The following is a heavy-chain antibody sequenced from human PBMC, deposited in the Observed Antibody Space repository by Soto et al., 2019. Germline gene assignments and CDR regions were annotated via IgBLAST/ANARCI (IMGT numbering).Heavy chain of an antibody. CDR1: GFTVSSNY. D-gene: IGHD2-15*01. CDR2: IYSGGST. J-gene: IGHJ4*02. Sequence: PGGSLRLSCAASGFTVSSNYMSWVRQAPGKGLEWVSVIYSGGSTYYADSVKGRFTISRHNSKNTLYLQMNSLRAEDTAVYYCARVGGFCSGGGCYDILAYWGQGTLVTVSS. CDR3: ARVGGFCSGGGCYDILAY. V-gene: IGHV3-53*04.